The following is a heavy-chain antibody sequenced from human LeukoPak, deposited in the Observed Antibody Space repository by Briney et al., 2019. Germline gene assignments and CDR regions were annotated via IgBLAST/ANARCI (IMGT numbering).Heavy chain of an antibody. V-gene: IGHV3-23*01. Sequence: GGSLRLSCAASGFTFSNYGMGWVRQAPGKGLEWVSAISGGGGSAYYADSVKGRFTISRDNSKNTLYLQVNSLRAEDTAVYYCARSSGWYDYWGQGTLVTVSS. CDR2: ISGGGGSA. CDR1: GFTFSNYG. D-gene: IGHD6-19*01. J-gene: IGHJ4*02. CDR3: ARSSGWYDY.